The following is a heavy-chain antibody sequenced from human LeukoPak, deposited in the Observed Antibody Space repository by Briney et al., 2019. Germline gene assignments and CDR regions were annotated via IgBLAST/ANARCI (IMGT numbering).Heavy chain of an antibody. J-gene: IGHJ3*02. CDR1: GYIFSSYW. CDR2: IYPGDSDT. CDR3: ASGRLRRTRDAFDI. V-gene: IGHV5-51*01. Sequence: GESLKISCKGSGYIFSSYWIGWVRQMPGKGLEWMGIIYPGDSDTRYSPSFRGQVTISADKSISTAYLQWSSLKASDTAMYYCASGRLRRTRDAFDIWGQGTMVTVSS. D-gene: IGHD4-17*01.